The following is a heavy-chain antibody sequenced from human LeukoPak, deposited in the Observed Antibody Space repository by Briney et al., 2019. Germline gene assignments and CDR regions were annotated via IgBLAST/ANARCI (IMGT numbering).Heavy chain of an antibody. CDR1: GFTFSSYG. Sequence: GRSLRLSCAASGFTFSSYGMHWVRQAPGKGLERVALIWFDGSNKYYADSVKGRFTISRDNSKNTLYLQMKSLRAEDTAVYYCARVAVAGNLNNWFDPWGQGTLVTVSS. CDR3: ARVAVAGNLNNWFDP. J-gene: IGHJ5*02. D-gene: IGHD6-19*01. CDR2: IWFDGSNK. V-gene: IGHV3-33*01.